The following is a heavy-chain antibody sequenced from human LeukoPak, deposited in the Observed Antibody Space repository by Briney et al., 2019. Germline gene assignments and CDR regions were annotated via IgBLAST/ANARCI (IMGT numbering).Heavy chain of an antibody. CDR2: INSDGSST. CDR1: GFTFSRYW. CDR3: ARDFSDVKGGDSGDYYSYYYMDV. Sequence: GGSLRLSCAASGFTFSRYWMHWVRQAPGKGLVWVSRINSDGSSTNDADSVKGQFTISRDNAKNTLYLQMNRLRAEDTAVYYCARDFSDVKGGDSGDYYSYYYMDVWGKGTTLTISS. V-gene: IGHV3-74*01. J-gene: IGHJ6*03. D-gene: IGHD3-22*01.